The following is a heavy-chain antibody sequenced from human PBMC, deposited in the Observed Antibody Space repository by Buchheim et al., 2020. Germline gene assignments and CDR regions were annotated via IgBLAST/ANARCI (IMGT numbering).Heavy chain of an antibody. J-gene: IGHJ4*02. CDR2: IDWDDDK. V-gene: IGHV2-70*04. CDR3: ARIYGANPFSFDY. Sequence: QVTLKESGPALVKPTQTLTLTCTFSGFSLSTSNMRVNWIRQPPGKALEWLARIDWDDDKFYSTSLKTRLNISKATSKNQVVLTMTNMDPVDTAMYYCARIYGANPFSFDYWGQGTL. D-gene: IGHD4-23*01. CDR1: GFSLSTSNMR.